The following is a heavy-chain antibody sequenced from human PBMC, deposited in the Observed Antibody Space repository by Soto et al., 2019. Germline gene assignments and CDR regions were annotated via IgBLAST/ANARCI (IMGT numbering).Heavy chain of an antibody. CDR2: ISGSGGST. V-gene: IGHV3-23*01. D-gene: IGHD2-8*01. Sequence: GGSLRLSCAASGFTFTTYTMNWVRQAPGKGLEWVSTISGSGGSTFYADSVKGRFTISRDNSKNTLYLQMNSLRAEDTAVYYCAKGYCTNGVCYFDYWGQGTLVTVSS. CDR3: AKGYCTNGVCYFDY. J-gene: IGHJ4*02. CDR1: GFTFTTYT.